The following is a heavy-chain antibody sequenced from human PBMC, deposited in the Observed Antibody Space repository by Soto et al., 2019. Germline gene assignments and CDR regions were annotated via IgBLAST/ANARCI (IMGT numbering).Heavy chain of an antibody. CDR3: ARDPTPYCGGDCYIFDY. Sequence: ASVKVSCEASGYTFTSYGISWVRQAPGQGLEWMGWISAYNGNTNYAQKLQGRVTMTTDTSTSTAYMELRSLRSDDTAVYYCARDPTPYCGGDCYIFDYWGQGTLVTVSS. CDR1: GYTFTSYG. D-gene: IGHD2-21*02. CDR2: ISAYNGNT. V-gene: IGHV1-18*04. J-gene: IGHJ4*02.